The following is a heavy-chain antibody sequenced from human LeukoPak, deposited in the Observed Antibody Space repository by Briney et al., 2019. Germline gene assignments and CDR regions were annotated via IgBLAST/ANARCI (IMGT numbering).Heavy chain of an antibody. Sequence: GSLRLSCAASGFTFRSYWMSWVRQAPGKGLEWVANINQDGSERYYVDSVRGRFTTSRDNAKNSLYLQMNGLRAEDTAVYYCARDLVDTALASIDYWGQGTLVTVSS. CDR1: GFTFRSYW. D-gene: IGHD5-18*01. J-gene: IGHJ4*02. CDR2: INQDGSER. V-gene: IGHV3-7*03. CDR3: ARDLVDTALASIDY.